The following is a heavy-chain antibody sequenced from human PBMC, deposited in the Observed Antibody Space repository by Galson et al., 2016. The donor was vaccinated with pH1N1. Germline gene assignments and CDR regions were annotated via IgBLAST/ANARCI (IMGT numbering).Heavy chain of an antibody. D-gene: IGHD2-15*01. J-gene: IGHJ4*02. Sequence: QSGAEVTRPGESLKISCKGSGSSFSSYWIGWVRQLPGKGLEWMGIIYPGDSDTKYSPSFQGQVTFSVDKSISTAYLQWSSRKASDTAMYYCSRREKIVGVDYWGQGTLVSVST. V-gene: IGHV5-51*03. CDR1: GSSFSSYW. CDR2: IYPGDSDT. CDR3: SRREKIVGVDY.